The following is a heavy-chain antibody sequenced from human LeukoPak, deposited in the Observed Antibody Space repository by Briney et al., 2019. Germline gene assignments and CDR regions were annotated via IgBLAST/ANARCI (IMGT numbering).Heavy chain of an antibody. V-gene: IGHV3-53*01. CDR2: IYSVGSA. CDR3: ARDLGIAAAPQDY. J-gene: IGHJ4*02. CDR1: GFTVSNSY. D-gene: IGHD6-13*01. Sequence: GGSLGLSCAASGFTVSNSYMSWVRQAPGKGLEWVSTIYSVGSAYYADSVQGRFTISRDNSKNTLYLQMNSLRAEDTAVYYCARDLGIAAAPQDYWGQGTLVTVSS.